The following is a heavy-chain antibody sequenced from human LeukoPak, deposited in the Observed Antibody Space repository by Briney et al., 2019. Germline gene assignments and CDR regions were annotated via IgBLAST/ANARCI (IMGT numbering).Heavy chain of an antibody. V-gene: IGHV4-34*01. D-gene: IGHD3-9*01. CDR1: GGSFSGYY. CDR2: INHSGST. Sequence: PSETLSHTCAVYGGSFSGYYWSWIRQPPGKGLEWIGEINHSGSTNYNPSLKSRVTISVDTSKNQFSLKLSSVTAADTAVYYCARVLRYFDWLLSYNWFDPWGQGILVTVSS. J-gene: IGHJ5*02. CDR3: ARVLRYFDWLLSYNWFDP.